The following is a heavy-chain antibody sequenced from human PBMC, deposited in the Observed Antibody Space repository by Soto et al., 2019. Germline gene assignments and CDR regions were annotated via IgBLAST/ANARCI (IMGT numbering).Heavy chain of an antibody. Sequence: GRSLRLSCAASGFTFSDYGMSWVRQSPGKGLEWVSAISGSGSTFYADSVKGRFTISRDNSKNTLYLQMNSLRAEDTAVYYCAKDYLRWAQSWGQGTLVTVSS. CDR3: AKDYLRWAQS. CDR1: GFTFSDYG. CDR2: ISGSGST. V-gene: IGHV3-23*01. D-gene: IGHD1-26*01. J-gene: IGHJ5*02.